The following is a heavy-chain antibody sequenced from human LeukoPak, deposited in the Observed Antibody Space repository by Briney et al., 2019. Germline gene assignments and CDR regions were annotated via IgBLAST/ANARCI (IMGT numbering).Heavy chain of an antibody. Sequence: KPSETLSLTCTVSGGSISSYYCSWIRQPPGKGLEWIGYIYYSGSTNYKPSLKSRVTISVDTSKNQFSLKLSSVTAADTAVYYCARGGYYGSGNDFRFDPWGQGTLVTVSS. V-gene: IGHV4-59*01. CDR3: ARGGYYGSGNDFRFDP. CDR2: IYYSGST. CDR1: GGSISSYY. J-gene: IGHJ5*02. D-gene: IGHD3-10*01.